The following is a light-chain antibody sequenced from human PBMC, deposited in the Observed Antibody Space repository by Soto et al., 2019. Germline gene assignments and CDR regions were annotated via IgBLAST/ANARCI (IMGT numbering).Light chain of an antibody. J-gene: IGKJ4*02. CDR1: QSVFTH. CDR2: DAS. V-gene: IGKV1-39*01. CDR3: HQSSSTPLP. Sequence: DVQMTQSPSSLSASVGDSVTITCRASQSVFTHLSWFQQRPGKGPKLLIYDASSLHAGVPSRFSGSGYGTDFTLTISTVQPEDSAIYYCHQSSSTPLPFGGGTRVELK.